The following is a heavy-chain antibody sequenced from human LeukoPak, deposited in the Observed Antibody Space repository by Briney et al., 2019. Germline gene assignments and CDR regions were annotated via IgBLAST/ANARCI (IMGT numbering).Heavy chain of an antibody. CDR1: GYTLTELS. V-gene: IGHV1-24*01. Sequence: ASVKVSCKVSGYTLTELSIYWVRQAPGKGLEWMGGVNPQDDETIYAQKFQGRVTMTEDTSTETAYMDLSSLRSEDTAVYYCTTEVQYYYGSGTYSYWGQGTLVTVSS. CDR2: VNPQDDET. J-gene: IGHJ4*02. D-gene: IGHD3-10*01. CDR3: TTEVQYYYGSGTYSY.